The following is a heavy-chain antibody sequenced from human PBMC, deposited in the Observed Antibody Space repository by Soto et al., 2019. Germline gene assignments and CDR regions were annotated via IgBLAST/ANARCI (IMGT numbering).Heavy chain of an antibody. CDR3: VAGQYFFED. D-gene: IGHD6-19*01. CDR1: GFSFSSYG. J-gene: IGHJ4*02. V-gene: IGHV3-30*03. CDR2: ISYDGSNK. Sequence: GGSLRLSCAASGFSFSSYGMQWVRQAPGKGLEWVAVISYDGSNKYYADSVKDRFTISRDNSKKTLYLQMNSLRADDTAVYYCVAGQYFFEDCGKGTLVTVSS.